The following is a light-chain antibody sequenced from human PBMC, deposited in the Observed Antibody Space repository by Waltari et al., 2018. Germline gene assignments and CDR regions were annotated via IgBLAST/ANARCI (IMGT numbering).Light chain of an antibody. CDR1: QSVLYSSNNKNY. V-gene: IGKV4-1*01. CDR2: LAS. Sequence: DIVMTQSPDSLAVSLGERATINCKSSQSVLYSSNNKNYLAWYQQKAGQPPKMLIYLASTRASGFPDRFSGSGSGTDFTLTISSLQAEDEAVYYCQQYDASPLTFGGGTKVEIK. CDR3: QQYDASPLT. J-gene: IGKJ4*01.